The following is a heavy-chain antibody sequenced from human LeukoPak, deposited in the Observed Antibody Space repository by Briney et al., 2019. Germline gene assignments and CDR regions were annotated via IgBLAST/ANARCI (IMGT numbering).Heavy chain of an antibody. CDR2: ISGGSGYI. Sequence: KTGGSLRLSCAASGFTVSSNYMSWVRQAPGKGLEWVSYISGGSGYIYYADSVKGRFTISRDNAKNSLYLQMNSLRAEDTAVYYCARAIAVAEGYWGQGTLVTVSS. V-gene: IGHV3-21*01. CDR3: ARAIAVAEGY. J-gene: IGHJ4*02. CDR1: GFTVSSNY. D-gene: IGHD6-19*01.